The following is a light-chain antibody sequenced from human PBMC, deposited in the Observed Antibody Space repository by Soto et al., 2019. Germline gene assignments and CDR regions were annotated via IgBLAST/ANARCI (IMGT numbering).Light chain of an antibody. CDR2: EVT. CDR3: SSYTSSGTGV. Sequence: QSALTQPASVSGSPGQSISISCTGTISDVCGYNYVSWYQQHPGKAPKLMIYEVTNRPSGVSNRFSASKSGNTASLTISGLQPEDEADYYCSSYTSSGTGVFGGGTKLTVL. J-gene: IGLJ3*02. V-gene: IGLV2-14*01. CDR1: ISDVCGYNY.